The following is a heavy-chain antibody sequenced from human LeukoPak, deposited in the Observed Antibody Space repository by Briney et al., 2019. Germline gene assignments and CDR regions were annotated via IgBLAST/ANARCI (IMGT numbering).Heavy chain of an antibody. Sequence: SETLSLTCAVYGGSFSGYYWSWIRQPPGKGLEWIGEINHSGSTNYNPSLKSRVTISVDTSKNQFSLKLSSVTAADTAVYYCARGPGVVVVAATRYIDYWGQGTLVTVSS. CDR2: INHSGST. D-gene: IGHD2-15*01. J-gene: IGHJ4*02. CDR1: GGSFSGYY. V-gene: IGHV4-34*01. CDR3: ARGPGVVVVAATRYIDY.